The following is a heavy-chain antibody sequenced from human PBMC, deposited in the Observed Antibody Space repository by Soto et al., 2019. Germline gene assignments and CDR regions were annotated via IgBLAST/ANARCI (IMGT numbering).Heavy chain of an antibody. CDR2: INAGNGNT. Sequence: GASVKVSCKASGYTFTSYAMHWVRQAPGQRLEWMGWINAGNGNTKYSQKFQGRVTITRDTSASTAYMELGSLRSEDTAVYYCAREGSLERRAPIDYWGQGTLVTVSS. CDR1: GYTFTSYA. CDR3: AREGSLERRAPIDY. D-gene: IGHD1-1*01. V-gene: IGHV1-3*01. J-gene: IGHJ4*02.